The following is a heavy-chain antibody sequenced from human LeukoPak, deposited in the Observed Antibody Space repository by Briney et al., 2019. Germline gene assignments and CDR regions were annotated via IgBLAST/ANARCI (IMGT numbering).Heavy chain of an antibody. CDR3: TVAPYCGGDCYPGWFDP. D-gene: IGHD2-21*02. J-gene: IGHJ5*02. Sequence: ASVKVSCKASGYTFTSYDINWVRQATGQGLEWMGWMNPNSGNTSYAQKFQGRVTVTRNTSISTVYMELSSLRSEDTAVYYCTVAPYCGGDCYPGWFDPWGQGTLVTVSS. V-gene: IGHV1-8*01. CDR2: MNPNSGNT. CDR1: GYTFTSYD.